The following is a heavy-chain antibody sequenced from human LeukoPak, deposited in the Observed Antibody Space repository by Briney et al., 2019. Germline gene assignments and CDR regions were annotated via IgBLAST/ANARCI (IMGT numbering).Heavy chain of an antibody. CDR3: AIDIVVVPAATDDY. Sequence: PGGSLRLSCAASGFTFSSYEMNWVRQAPGKGLEWVSYISSSGSTIYYADSVKGRFTISGDNAKNSLYLQMNSLRAEDTAVYYCAIDIVVVPAATDDYWGQGTLVTVSS. V-gene: IGHV3-48*03. D-gene: IGHD2-2*01. J-gene: IGHJ4*02. CDR1: GFTFSSYE. CDR2: ISSSGSTI.